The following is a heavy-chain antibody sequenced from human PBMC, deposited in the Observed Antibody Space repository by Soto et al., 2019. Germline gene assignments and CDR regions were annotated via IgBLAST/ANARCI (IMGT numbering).Heavy chain of an antibody. CDR3: PREVVAAAGTSLNWFDP. D-gene: IGHD6-13*01. Sequence: SVKVSCNASGGTLTSYGISWVRQAPGQGLEWMGGIIPIFGTANYAQKFQGRVTITADESTSTDYMELSSLRSEDTAVYHCPREVVAAAGTSLNWFDPWGQGTMPTVSS. J-gene: IGHJ5*02. V-gene: IGHV1-69*13. CDR1: GGTLTSYG. CDR2: IIPIFGTA.